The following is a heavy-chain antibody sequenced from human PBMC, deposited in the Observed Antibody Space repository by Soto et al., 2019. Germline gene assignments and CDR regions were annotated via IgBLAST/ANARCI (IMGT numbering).Heavy chain of an antibody. J-gene: IGHJ4*02. V-gene: IGHV4-31*03. CDR3: ARVSIVAPFDY. D-gene: IGHD3-22*01. CDR1: GGSISSGGYY. Sequence: SETLSLTCTVSGGSISSGGYYWSWIRQHPGKGLEWIGYIYYSGSTYYNPSLKSRVTISVDTSKNQFSLKLSSVTAADTAVYYCARVSIVAPFDYWGQGTLVTVSS. CDR2: IYYSGST.